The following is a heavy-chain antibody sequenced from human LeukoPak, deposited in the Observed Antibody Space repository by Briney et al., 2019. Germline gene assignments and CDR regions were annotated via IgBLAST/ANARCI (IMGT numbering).Heavy chain of an antibody. D-gene: IGHD3-3*01. CDR3: ARHPPSYYDFWSGYDSTFDY. Sequence: SETLSLTCTVSGGSVSSGTYYWSWVRQPPGKGLEWIGYIYYSGTTNYNPSLKSRVTISIDTSRNQFSLKLSSVTAADTAVYYCARHPPSYYDFWSGYDSTFDYWGQGTLVTVSS. J-gene: IGHJ4*02. V-gene: IGHV4-61*01. CDR2: IYYSGTT. CDR1: GGSVSSGTYY.